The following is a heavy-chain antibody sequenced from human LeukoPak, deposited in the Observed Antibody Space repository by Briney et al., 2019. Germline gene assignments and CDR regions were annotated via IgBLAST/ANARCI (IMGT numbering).Heavy chain of an antibody. D-gene: IGHD3-3*01. J-gene: IGHJ3*02. CDR2: IKQDGSEK. CDR1: GFTFSSYW. CDR3: AREGLAYDFWSGPDAFDI. V-gene: IGHV3-7*01. Sequence: GGSLRLSCAASGFTFSSYWMSWVRQAPGKGLEWVANIKQDGSEKFYVDSVKGRFTISRDKAKNSLYLQMNSLRAEDTAVYYCAREGLAYDFWSGPDAFDIWGQGTMVTVSS.